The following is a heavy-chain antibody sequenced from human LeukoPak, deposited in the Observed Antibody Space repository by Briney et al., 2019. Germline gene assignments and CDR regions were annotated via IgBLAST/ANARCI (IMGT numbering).Heavy chain of an antibody. D-gene: IGHD2-21*02. CDR3: ATDGASCGGDCYSDY. CDR2: IYITGST. V-gene: IGHV3-53*01. Sequence: GGSLRLSCAASGFTVSSNYMHWVRQAPGKGPEWVSVIYITGSTFYADSVKGRFTISRDNTKNTLYLQMQSLRAEDTAVYYCATDGASCGGDCYSDYWGQGTLVTVSS. CDR1: GFTVSSNY. J-gene: IGHJ4*02.